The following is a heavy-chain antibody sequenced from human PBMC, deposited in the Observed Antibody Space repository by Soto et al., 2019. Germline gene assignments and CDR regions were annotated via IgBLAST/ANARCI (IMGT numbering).Heavy chain of an antibody. CDR3: ARQGRFLEWLFVAYYYYMDV. CDR2: IYYSGST. D-gene: IGHD3-3*01. CDR1: GGSISSSNW. V-gene: IGHV4-39*01. Sequence: SETLSLTCAVSGGSISSSNWWSWVRQPPGKGLEWIGSIYYSGSTYYNPSLKSRVTISVDTSKNQFSLKLSSVTAADTAVYYCARQGRFLEWLFVAYYYYMDVWGKGTTVTVSS. J-gene: IGHJ6*03.